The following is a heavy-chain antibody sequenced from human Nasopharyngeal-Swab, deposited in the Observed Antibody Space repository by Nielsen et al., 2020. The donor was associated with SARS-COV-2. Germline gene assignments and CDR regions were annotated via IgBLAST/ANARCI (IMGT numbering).Heavy chain of an antibody. J-gene: IGHJ4*02. V-gene: IGHV4-34*04. CDR1: GGSFSGYY. D-gene: IGHD3-10*01. Sequence: SQTHSLTCAVSGGSFSGYYWSWIRQPPGQGLQWIGEISHAGTTNHNPSLKSRATISVDTSKKQFSLRLSSVTAADTAVYYCAATDYDSGSYGVALDYWGQGTLVTVSS. CDR2: ISHAGTT. CDR3: AATDYDSGSYGVALDY.